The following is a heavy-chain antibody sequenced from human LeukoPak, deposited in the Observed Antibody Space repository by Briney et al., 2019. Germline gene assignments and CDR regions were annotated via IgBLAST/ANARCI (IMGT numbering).Heavy chain of an antibody. J-gene: IGHJ3*02. Sequence: SETLSLTCTVSGGSISSYFWNWFRQPPGKGLEWIGYIYYSGSTNYNPSLKSRVTISVDTSKNQFSLKLNSVTAADTAVYYCARRRVVVAATGGSGDAFDIWGQGTMVIVSS. V-gene: IGHV4-59*08. CDR3: ARRRVVVAATGGSGDAFDI. D-gene: IGHD2-15*01. CDR1: GGSISSYF. CDR2: IYYSGST.